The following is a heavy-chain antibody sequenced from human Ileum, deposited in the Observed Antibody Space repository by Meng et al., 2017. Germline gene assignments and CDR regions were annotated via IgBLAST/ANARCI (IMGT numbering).Heavy chain of an antibody. V-gene: IGHV4-34*01. J-gene: IGHJ5*02. Sequence: QGELQQWGAGLLKPSETLSLTCAVYGGSVSGYYWSWIRQPPGKGLEWIGEINHSGSTNYNPSLKSRVTISVDTSKNQFSLKLSSVTAADTAVYYCARGGPWFDPWGQGTLVTVSS. CDR1: GGSVSGYY. CDR2: INHSGST. CDR3: ARGGPWFDP.